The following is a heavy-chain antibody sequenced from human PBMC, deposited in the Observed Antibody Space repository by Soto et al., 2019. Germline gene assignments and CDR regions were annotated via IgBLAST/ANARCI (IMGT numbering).Heavy chain of an antibody. CDR1: GGSISSGDYY. D-gene: IGHD4-17*01. CDR2: IYYSGST. CDR3: AREILYGDYPAIDY. V-gene: IGHV4-30-4*01. J-gene: IGHJ4*02. Sequence: QVQLQESGPGLVKPSQTLSLTCTVSGGSISSGDYYWSWIRQPPGKGLESVGYIYYSGSTFYSPSLKSRVTISIDTYKNHFSLRLSSVTAADTAVYYCAREILYGDYPAIDYWGQGTLVTVSS.